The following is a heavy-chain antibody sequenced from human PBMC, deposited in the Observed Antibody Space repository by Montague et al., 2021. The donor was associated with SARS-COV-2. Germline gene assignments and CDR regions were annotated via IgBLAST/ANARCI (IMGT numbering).Heavy chain of an antibody. V-gene: IGHV4-34*01. CDR1: GGSFSRYS. Sequence: SETLSLTCAVYGGSFSRYSYNWVRQAPGKGLEWIGEITNSGSVNYQPSLNNRVTISVDPSKSQVSLRLTSVTVADTVIYFCARQKLRPHKPIKKEFYYYGLDIWGQGTTVTVS. J-gene: IGHJ6*02. CDR2: ITNSGSV. CDR3: ARQKLRPHKPIKKEFYYYGLDI.